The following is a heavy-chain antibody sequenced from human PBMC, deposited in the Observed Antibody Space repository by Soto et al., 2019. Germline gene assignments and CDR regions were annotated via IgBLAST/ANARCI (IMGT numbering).Heavy chain of an antibody. V-gene: IGHV3-23*01. D-gene: IGHD3-22*01. CDR1: GLAFRVYA. CDR2: VSGSGGST. CDR3: AKSRDYYDSSGYYYR. Sequence: GGSLRLSCAASGLAFRVYAMSWVRQAPGKGLEWVSAVSGSGGSTYYADSVKGRFTISRDNSKNTLYLQMNSLRAEDTAVYYCAKSRDYYDSSGYYYRWGQGTLVTVSS. J-gene: IGHJ5*02.